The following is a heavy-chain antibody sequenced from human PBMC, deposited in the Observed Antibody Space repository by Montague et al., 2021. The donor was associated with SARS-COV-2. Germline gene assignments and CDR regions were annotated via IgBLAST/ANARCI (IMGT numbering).Heavy chain of an antibody. D-gene: IGHD3-22*01. J-gene: IGHJ4*02. CDR1: GGSISSGNYY. CDR3: ARGILSMNVAVVVLLGGIYYFDS. CDR2: SNHRGST. V-gene: IGHV4-61*10. Sequence: SETLSLTCTVSGGSISSGNYYWSWIRQPAGKGLEWIGDSNHRGSTNYNPSLKSRVTISVDTSKNQFSLKLNSVTATDTAVYYCARGILSMNVAVVVLLGGIYYFDSWGQGTLVAVSS.